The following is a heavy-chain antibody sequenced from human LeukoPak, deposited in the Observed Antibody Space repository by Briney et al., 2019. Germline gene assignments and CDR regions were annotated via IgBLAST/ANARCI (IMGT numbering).Heavy chain of an antibody. CDR1: GGTFSSYA. D-gene: IGHD1-14*01. CDR2: IIPIFGTA. Sequence: SVNVSCKASGGTFSSYAISWVRQAPGQGLEWMGGIIPIFGTANYAQKFQGRVTITADESTSTAYMELSSLRSEDTAVYYCAREPRRLGPGYFDYWGQGTLVTVSS. J-gene: IGHJ4*02. CDR3: AREPRRLGPGYFDY. V-gene: IGHV1-69*13.